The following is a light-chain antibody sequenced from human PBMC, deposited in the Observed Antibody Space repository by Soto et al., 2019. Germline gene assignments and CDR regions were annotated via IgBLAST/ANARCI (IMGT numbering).Light chain of an antibody. CDR2: GAS. Sequence: EVVLTQSPGTLSLCPGERATLSCRASQSVSSGYLAWYQQKPGQAPRLLIYGASSRVTGIPDRFSGSGSGTEFTLTIISLQSEDSAVYYCQQYNDWPLTFGGGTKVDVK. V-gene: IGKV3-20*01. CDR1: QSVSSGY. J-gene: IGKJ4*01. CDR3: QQYNDWPLT.